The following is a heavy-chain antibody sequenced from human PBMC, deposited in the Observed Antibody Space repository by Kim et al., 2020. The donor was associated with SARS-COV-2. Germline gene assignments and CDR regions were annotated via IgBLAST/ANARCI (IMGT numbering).Heavy chain of an antibody. CDR1: GGSISSSNW. Sequence: SETLSLTCAVSGGSISSSNWWSWVRQPPGKGLEWIGEIYHSGSTNYNPSLKSRVTISVDKSKNQFSLKLSSVTAADTAVYYCARVANIYSSGYYTYYFDYWGQGTLVTVSS. D-gene: IGHD3-22*01. J-gene: IGHJ4*02. CDR2: IYHSGST. V-gene: IGHV4-4*02. CDR3: ARVANIYSSGYYTYYFDY.